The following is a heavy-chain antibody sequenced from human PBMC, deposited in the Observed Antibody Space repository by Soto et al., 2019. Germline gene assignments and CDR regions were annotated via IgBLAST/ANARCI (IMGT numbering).Heavy chain of an antibody. V-gene: IGHV3-9*01. CDR3: ARDVASSSPNFLYHYYMDV. D-gene: IGHD6-6*01. CDR1: GFIFENYA. Sequence: EVQLEESGGGLAQPGRSLRLSCAGSGFIFENYAMHWVRQVAGKGLEWVSSISWNSGSIAYADSVKGRFTIFRDNGKSHLYLQMNSLRVEDTALYYCARDVASSSPNFLYHYYMDVWGKGTTVTVS. J-gene: IGHJ6*03. CDR2: ISWNSGSI.